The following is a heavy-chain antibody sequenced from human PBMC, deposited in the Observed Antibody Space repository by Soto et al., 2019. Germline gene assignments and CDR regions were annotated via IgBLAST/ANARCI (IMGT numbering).Heavy chain of an antibody. CDR2: IYYSGSI. J-gene: IGHJ6*02. D-gene: IGHD3-10*01. Sequence: QVQLQESGPGLVKPSETLSLTCTVSGGSISSYYWSWIRQPPGKGLEWIGHIYYSGSINYNPSLKSRVTISVDTSKNHCSLQLSSVTAADTAVYYCARGDVPWYGSGSSYVMDVWGQGTTVTVSS. CDR3: ARGDVPWYGSGSSYVMDV. V-gene: IGHV4-59*01. CDR1: GGSISSYY.